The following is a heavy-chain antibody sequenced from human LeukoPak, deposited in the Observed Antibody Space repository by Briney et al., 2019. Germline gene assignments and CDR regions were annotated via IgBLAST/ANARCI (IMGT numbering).Heavy chain of an antibody. CDR1: GYTFTGYY. CDR2: INPNSGGT. J-gene: IGHJ4*02. D-gene: IGHD1-26*01. Sequence: ASVKVSCKASGYTFTGYYMHWVRQAPGQGLEWMGWINPNSGGTNYAQKFQGRVTMTRDTSISTAYMELSRLRSDDTAVYYCARDGVGATNVDFDYWGQGTLVTVSS. V-gene: IGHV1-2*02. CDR3: ARDGVGATNVDFDY.